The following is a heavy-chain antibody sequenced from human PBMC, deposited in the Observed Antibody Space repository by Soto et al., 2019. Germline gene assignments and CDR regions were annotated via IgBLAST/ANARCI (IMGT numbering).Heavy chain of an antibody. CDR2: IIPILGIA. D-gene: IGHD1-26*01. J-gene: IGHJ5*02. CDR1: GGTFSSYT. CDR3: ARVGIDDGWFAP. Sequence: QVQLVQSGAEVKKPGSSVKVSCKASGGTFSSYTISWVRQAPGQGLAWMGRIIPILGIANYAQKFQGRVTITADKSTSTAYMELSSLRAEDTAVYYCARVGIDDGWFAPWGKGTLVPVSS. V-gene: IGHV1-69*02.